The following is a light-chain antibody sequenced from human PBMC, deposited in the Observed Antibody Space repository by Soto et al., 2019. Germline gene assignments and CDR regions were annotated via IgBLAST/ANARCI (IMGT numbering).Light chain of an antibody. CDR1: QSVTSNF. J-gene: IGKJ5*01. CDR2: GAS. V-gene: IGKV3-20*01. Sequence: IVLTQSPGTLSLSPGERATLSCRASQSVTSNFLAWYQQKPGQAPRLLIYGASTRATDIPDRFSGSVSGTDFTLTITRLEPEDFATYYCQQYGTSPRITFCQGTRLEIK. CDR3: QQYGTSPRIT.